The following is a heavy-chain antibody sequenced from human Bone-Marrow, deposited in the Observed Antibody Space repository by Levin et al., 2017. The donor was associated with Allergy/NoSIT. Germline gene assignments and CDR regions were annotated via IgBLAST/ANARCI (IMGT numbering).Heavy chain of an antibody. J-gene: IGHJ4*02. D-gene: IGHD3-10*01. CDR2: IYYSGST. CDR1: GGSISSGGYY. V-gene: IGHV4-31*03. CDR3: ARGVRPGGPLSVD. Sequence: PSETLSLTCTVSGGSISSGGYYWSWIRQHPGKGLEWIGYIYYSGSTYYNPSLKSRVTISVDTSKNQFSLKLSSVTAADTAVYYCARGVRPGGPLSVDWGQGTLVTVSS.